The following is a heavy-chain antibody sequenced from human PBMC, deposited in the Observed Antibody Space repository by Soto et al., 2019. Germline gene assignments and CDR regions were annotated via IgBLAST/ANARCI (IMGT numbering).Heavy chain of an antibody. J-gene: IGHJ4*02. Sequence: LSLTCIVSGGSITRRSSYWAWIRQPPGKGLEWVGTFYDGNTYHNPSLRSRITIAVDTSKNQFSLKLNSVAAADTAFYYCATTRGLAVGGSFDYWGQGMLVTVSS. CDR2: FYDGNT. D-gene: IGHD3-10*01. CDR1: GGSITRRSSY. CDR3: ATTRGLAVGGSFDY. V-gene: IGHV4-39*01.